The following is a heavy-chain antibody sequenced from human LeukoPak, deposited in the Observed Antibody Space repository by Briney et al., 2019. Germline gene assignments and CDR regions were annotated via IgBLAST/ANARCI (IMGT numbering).Heavy chain of an antibody. D-gene: IGHD5-24*01. J-gene: IGHJ3*02. CDR2: ISSSSSYI. CDR3: ARVALATMDAFDI. Sequence: GGSLRLSCAASGFTFSSYSMNWVRQAPGKGLEWVSSISSSSSYIYYADSVKGRFTISRDNAKNSLYLQMNSLRAEDTAVYYCARVALATMDAFDIWGQGTWSPSLQ. CDR1: GFTFSSYS. V-gene: IGHV3-21*01.